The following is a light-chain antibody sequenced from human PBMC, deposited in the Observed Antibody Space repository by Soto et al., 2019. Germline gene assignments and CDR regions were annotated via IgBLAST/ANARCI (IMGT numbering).Light chain of an antibody. CDR1: QSVSIY. J-gene: IGKJ5*01. V-gene: IGKV3-11*01. CDR2: DAS. CDR3: QQRNNWPPEIT. Sequence: EIVLTQSPATLSLSPGERATLSCRASQSVSIYLAWYQQKPGQAPRLLIFDASNRATGIAARFSGSGSGTDFTLTISSLEPEDFAVYYCQQRNNWPPEITFGQGTRLEIK.